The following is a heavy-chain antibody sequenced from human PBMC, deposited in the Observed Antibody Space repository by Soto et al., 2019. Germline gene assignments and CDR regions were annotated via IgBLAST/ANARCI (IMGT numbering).Heavy chain of an antibody. CDR3: ARWWFGEFFDY. D-gene: IGHD3-10*01. J-gene: IGHJ4*02. Sequence: PSETLSLTCTVSGGSISSYYWSWIRQPPGKGLEWIGYIYYSGSTNYNPSLKSRVTISVDTSKNQFSLKLSSVTAADTAVYYCARWWFGEFFDYWGQGTLVTVSS. CDR2: IYYSGST. CDR1: GGSISSYY. V-gene: IGHV4-59*08.